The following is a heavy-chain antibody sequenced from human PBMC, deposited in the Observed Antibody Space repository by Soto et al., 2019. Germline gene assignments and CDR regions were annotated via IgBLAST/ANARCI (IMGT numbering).Heavy chain of an antibody. V-gene: IGHV4-59*01. CDR3: ARAYDFWSGYSDY. CDR2: IYYTGST. J-gene: IGHJ4*02. CDR1: GGSISSYY. Sequence: PSETLSLTCTVSGGSISSYYWSWIRQPPGKGLEWIGYIYYTGSTNYNPSLKSRVTISVDTSKNQFSLKLSSVTAADTAVYYCARAYDFWSGYSDYWGQGALVTVSS. D-gene: IGHD3-3*01.